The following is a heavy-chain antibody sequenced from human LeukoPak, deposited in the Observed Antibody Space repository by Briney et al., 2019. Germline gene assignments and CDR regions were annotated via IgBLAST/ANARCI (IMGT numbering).Heavy chain of an antibody. CDR1: GFTFSSYG. Sequence: GGSLRLSGAASGFTFSSYGMNWVRQAPGKGLEWVSGIGYTGDSTFYADSVKGRFTVSRDSSKNTLFLHMNSLRAEDTALYYCAKSPTVDAAFDIWGQGTMVTVSS. CDR3: AKSPTVDAAFDI. D-gene: IGHD4-23*01. V-gene: IGHV3-23*01. CDR2: IGYTGDST. J-gene: IGHJ3*02.